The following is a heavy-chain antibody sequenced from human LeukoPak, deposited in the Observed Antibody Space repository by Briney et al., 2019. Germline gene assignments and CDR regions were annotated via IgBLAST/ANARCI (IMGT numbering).Heavy chain of an antibody. Sequence: GASVKVSCKASGYSFVLYGISWVRQAPGQGPEWMGWISTYNGNTKYAEKFQGRVTMTTDTPTSTAYMELRSLRSDDTAVYYCARDGDYGIFVNVDYWGQGTLVTVSS. CDR3: ARDGDYGIFVNVDY. V-gene: IGHV1-18*01. J-gene: IGHJ4*02. CDR1: GYSFVLYG. CDR2: ISTYNGNT. D-gene: IGHD4-17*01.